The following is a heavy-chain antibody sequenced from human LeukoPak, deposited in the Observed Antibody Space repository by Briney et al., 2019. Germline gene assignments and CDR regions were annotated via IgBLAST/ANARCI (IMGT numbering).Heavy chain of an antibody. V-gene: IGHV4-59*08. CDR2: TSYSGST. J-gene: IGHJ4*02. Sequence: SETLSLTCTVSGGSISSYYWSWIRQPPGKGLEWIGYTSYSGSTNYNPSLKSRVTISVDTSKNQFSLKLSSVTAADTAVYYCARRGFHCSSTSCSYPFDYWGQGTLVTVSS. CDR3: ARRGFHCSSTSCSYPFDY. CDR1: GGSISSYY. D-gene: IGHD2-2*01.